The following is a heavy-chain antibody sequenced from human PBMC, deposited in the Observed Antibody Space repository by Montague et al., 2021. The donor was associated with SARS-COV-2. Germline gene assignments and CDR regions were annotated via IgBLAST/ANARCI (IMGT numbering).Heavy chain of an antibody. CDR1: GGSINNYF. Sequence: SETLSLTCSVSGGSINNYFWGWIRQSPGKGLEWVGYMHSTGSTAYNPSLKSRVIISVDTSKTQISQKLSSVSAADTALYYCARAVVGAKTATIESWGQGTLVTVSS. D-gene: IGHD2-15*01. J-gene: IGHJ4*02. V-gene: IGHV4-59*01. CDR3: ARAVVGAKTATIES. CDR2: MHSTGST.